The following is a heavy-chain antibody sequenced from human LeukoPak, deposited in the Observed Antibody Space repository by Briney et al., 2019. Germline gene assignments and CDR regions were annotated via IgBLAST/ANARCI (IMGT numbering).Heavy chain of an antibody. V-gene: IGHV1-8*01. Sequence: ASVKVSCNASRYTFTSYDINWVRQATGQGLEWMGWMNPNSGNTGYAQKFQGRVTMTRNTSISTAYMELSSLRSEDTAVYYCARVGTSDYNFDYWGQGTLVTVSS. CDR3: ARVGTSDYNFDY. J-gene: IGHJ4*02. CDR2: MNPNSGNT. CDR1: RYTFTSYD. D-gene: IGHD4-11*01.